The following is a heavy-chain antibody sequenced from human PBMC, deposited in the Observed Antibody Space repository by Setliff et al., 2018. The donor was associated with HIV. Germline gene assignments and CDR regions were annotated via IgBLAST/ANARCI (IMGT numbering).Heavy chain of an antibody. CDR1: GGTLSLYA. D-gene: IGHD5-12*01. Sequence: ASVKVSCKASGGTLSLYAINWVRQAPGQGLEWMGGIIPIFNTANYAQKFQGRVTITADGSTSTAYMELSSLRVEDTATYYCARDQATGYEKVWFSWIDPWGQGTLVTSPQ. V-gene: IGHV1-69*13. CDR2: IIPIFNTA. CDR3: ARDQATGYEKVWFSWIDP. J-gene: IGHJ5*02.